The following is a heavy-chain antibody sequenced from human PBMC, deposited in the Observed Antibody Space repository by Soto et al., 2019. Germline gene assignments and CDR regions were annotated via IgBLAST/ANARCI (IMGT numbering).Heavy chain of an antibody. CDR1: GYSISSGYH. J-gene: IGHJ5*02. V-gene: IGHV4-38-2*02. CDR3: ARQDRVVAEGRWFDP. Sequence: SETLSLTCTVSGYSISSGYHCSCIRPPPGKGLEWLGSVHYSGNTYYNPSLKSRLTISVDKSKNQFSLNLSSVTAADTAVYYCARQDRVVAEGRWFDPWGQGTLVTVSS. CDR2: VHYSGNT. D-gene: IGHD2-15*01.